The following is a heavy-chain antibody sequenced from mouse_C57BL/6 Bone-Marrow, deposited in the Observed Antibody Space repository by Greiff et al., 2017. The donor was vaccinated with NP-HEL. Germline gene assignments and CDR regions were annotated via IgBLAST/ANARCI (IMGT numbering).Heavy chain of an antibody. CDR2: ISSGGDYI. CDR1: GFTFSSYA. CDR3: TRVGGYINYDAMDY. V-gene: IGHV5-9-1*02. Sequence: EVMLVESGEGLVKPGGSLKLSCAASGFTFSSYAMSWVRQTPEKRLEWVAYISSGGDYIYYADTVKGRFTISRDNARNTLYLQMSSLKSEDTAMYYCTRVGGYINYDAMDYWGQGTSVTVSS. D-gene: IGHD2-2*01. J-gene: IGHJ4*01.